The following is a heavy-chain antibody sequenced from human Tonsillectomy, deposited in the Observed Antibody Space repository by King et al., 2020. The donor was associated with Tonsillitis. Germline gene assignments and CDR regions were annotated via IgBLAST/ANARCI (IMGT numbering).Heavy chain of an antibody. CDR2: ISGGGGST. CDR1: GFTFDDYA. Sequence: EVQLVESGGGVVQPGGSLRLSCAASGFTFDDYAMHWVRHAPGKGLEWVSLISGGGGSTYYLDSVKGRFTISRDNSENSLYLQMNSLRTEDTALYYCAKDLPPSGRSLEPDGSMDVWGKGTTVTVSS. J-gene: IGHJ6*03. CDR3: AKDLPPSGRSLEPDGSMDV. V-gene: IGHV3-43*02. D-gene: IGHD6-25*01.